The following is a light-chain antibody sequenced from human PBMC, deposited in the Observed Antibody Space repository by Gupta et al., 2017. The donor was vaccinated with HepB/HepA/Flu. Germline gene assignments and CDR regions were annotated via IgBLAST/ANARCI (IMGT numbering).Light chain of an antibody. CDR3: NSRDSSGTHLGV. Sequence: SSELTQDPAVSVALGPTVRITCQGDSLRSYYASWYQQKPGQAPVLVIYGKNKRPSGIPDRFSGSSSGNTASLTITGAQAEEEADYYCNSRDSSGTHLGVFCGGTKLT. CDR1: SLRSYY. J-gene: IGLJ2*01. V-gene: IGLV3-19*01. CDR2: GKN.